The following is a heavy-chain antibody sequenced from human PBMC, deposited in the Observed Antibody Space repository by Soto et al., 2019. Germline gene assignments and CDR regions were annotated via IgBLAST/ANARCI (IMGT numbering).Heavy chain of an antibody. J-gene: IGHJ1*01. CDR2: IYYSGST. CDR1: GGSISSGDYY. D-gene: IGHD3-22*01. V-gene: IGHV4-30-4*01. Sequence: SETLSLTCTVSGGSISSGDYYWSWIRQPPGKGLEWIGYIYYSGSTYYNPSLKSRVTISVDTSKNQFSLKLSSVTAADTAVYYCARGIDSSGYTRYFQHWGQGTLVTVSS. CDR3: ARGIDSSGYTRYFQH.